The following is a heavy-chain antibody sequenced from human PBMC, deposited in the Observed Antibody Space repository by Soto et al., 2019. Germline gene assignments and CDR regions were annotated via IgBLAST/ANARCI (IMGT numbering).Heavy chain of an antibody. CDR1: GYTFSNFG. CDR2: ISAYNGNT. D-gene: IGHD3-3*01. V-gene: IGHV1-18*04. CDR3: ARDRTPWSGDESFGTDDYYTMDV. J-gene: IGHJ6*02. Sequence: SVKVSCKTSGYTFSNFGVTWVRQAPGQGLEWMGWISAYNGNTHYVEKFQGRVTMTTDTSMSTAYMELRSLRFDDTAVYFCARDRTPWSGDESFGTDDYYTMDVWGQGTTVTVSS.